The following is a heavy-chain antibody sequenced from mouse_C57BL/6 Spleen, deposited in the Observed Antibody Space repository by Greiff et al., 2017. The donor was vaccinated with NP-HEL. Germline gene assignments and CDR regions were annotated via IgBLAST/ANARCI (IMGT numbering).Heavy chain of an antibody. CDR2: IDPSDSYT. D-gene: IGHD1-1*01. CDR3: ARGLLGDYYAMDY. CDR1: GYTFTSYW. Sequence: QVQLKQPGAELVMPGASVKLSCKASGYTFTSYWMHRVKQRPGQGLEWIGEIDPSDSYTNYNQKFKGKSTLTVDKSSSTAYMQLSSLTSEDSAVYYCARGLLGDYYAMDYWGQGTSVTVSS. V-gene: IGHV1-69*01. J-gene: IGHJ4*01.